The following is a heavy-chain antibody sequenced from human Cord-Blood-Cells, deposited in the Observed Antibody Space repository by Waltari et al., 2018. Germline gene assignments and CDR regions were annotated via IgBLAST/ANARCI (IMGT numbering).Heavy chain of an antibody. J-gene: IGHJ3*02. CDR1: GFTFSSYS. Sequence: EVQLVESGGGLVQPGGSLRLSCAASGFTFSSYSMNWVRQAPGKGLECVSYISSSRSSTIYYADSVKGRFTISRDNAKNSLYLQMNSLRAEDTAVYYCARALYQQDAFDIWGQGTMVTVSS. CDR2: ISSSRSSTI. CDR3: ARALYQQDAFDI. D-gene: IGHD2-2*01. V-gene: IGHV3-48*01.